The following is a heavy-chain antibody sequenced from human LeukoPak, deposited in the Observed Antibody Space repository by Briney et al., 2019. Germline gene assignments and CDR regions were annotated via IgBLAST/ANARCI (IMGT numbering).Heavy chain of an antibody. CDR2: IWYDGSGK. V-gene: IGHV3-33*06. CDR3: AKAQGGRSVDAFDI. CDR1: GFTFDDYA. Sequence: GGSLRLSCAASGFTFDDYAMHWVRQAPGKGLEWVAVIWYDGSGKYYADSVKGRFTISRDNSKNTLYLQMNSLRAEDTAVYYCAKAQGGRSVDAFDIWGQGTMVTVS. D-gene: IGHD4-17*01. J-gene: IGHJ3*02.